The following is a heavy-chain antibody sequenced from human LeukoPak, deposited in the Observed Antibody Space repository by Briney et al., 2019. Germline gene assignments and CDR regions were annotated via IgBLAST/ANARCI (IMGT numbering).Heavy chain of an antibody. CDR3: ARGQIEFYSGSYGWVDY. CDR2: MNPNCGNT. J-gene: IGHJ4*02. D-gene: IGHD1-26*01. V-gene: IGHV1-8*01. CDR1: GYTFTSYD. Sequence: ASVKVTCKASGYTFTSYDINWVRQANGQGLEWMGWMNPNCGNTGYAQKYHGRVTMTRNTSISTAYMELSSLRSEDTAVYYCARGQIEFYSGSYGWVDYWGQGTLVTVSS.